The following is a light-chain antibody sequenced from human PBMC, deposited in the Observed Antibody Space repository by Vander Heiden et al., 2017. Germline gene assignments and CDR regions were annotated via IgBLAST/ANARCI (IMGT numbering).Light chain of an antibody. CDR1: SSDVGSYNR. Sequence: RAVTISCTGTSSDVGSYNRVSWYRQPPGTAPKLMIYEVSNRPSGVPDRFSGSKSGNTASLTISGLQAEDEADYYCSSYTSSSTVFGGGTKLTVL. CDR3: SSYTSSSTV. CDR2: EVS. J-gene: IGLJ2*01. V-gene: IGLV2-18*02.